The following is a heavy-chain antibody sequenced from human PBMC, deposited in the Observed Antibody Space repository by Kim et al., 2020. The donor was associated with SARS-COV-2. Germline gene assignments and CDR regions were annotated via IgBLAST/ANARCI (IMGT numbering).Heavy chain of an antibody. Sequence: GGSLRLSCAASGFTFSSYAMHWVRQAPGKGLEWVAVISYDGSNKYYADSVKGRFTISRDNSKNTLYLQMNSLRAEDTAVYYCARGSRSKNYYYYYGMDVWGQGTTVTVSS. V-gene: IGHV3-30-3*01. CDR1: GFTFSSYA. CDR3: ARGSRSKNYYYYYGMDV. D-gene: IGHD3-10*01. J-gene: IGHJ6*02. CDR2: ISYDGSNK.